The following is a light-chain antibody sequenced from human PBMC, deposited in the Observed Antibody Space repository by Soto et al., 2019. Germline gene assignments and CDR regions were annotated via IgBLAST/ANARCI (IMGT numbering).Light chain of an antibody. J-gene: IGLJ1*01. CDR2: DDS. V-gene: IGLV3-21*02. Sequence: SYELTQPPSVSVAPGQTARITCGGDKMESKSVYWYQQKPGQAPVLVIYDDSGRPSGIPGRFSGSNSGGTAALTVSRVEAGDEADYYCQVWDSGSDHYVFGAGTKVTVL. CDR3: QVWDSGSDHYV. CDR1: KMESKS.